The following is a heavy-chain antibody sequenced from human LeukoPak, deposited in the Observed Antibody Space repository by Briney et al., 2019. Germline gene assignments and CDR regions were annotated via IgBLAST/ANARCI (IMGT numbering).Heavy chain of an antibody. V-gene: IGHV4-34*01. CDR2: INHSGST. J-gene: IGHJ5*02. CDR1: GGSFSGYY. CDR3: ARARQRIAAAGTKYNWFDP. D-gene: IGHD6-13*01. Sequence: PSETLSLTCAVYGGSFSGYYWSWIRQPPGKGLEWIGEINHSGSTNYNPSLKSRVTISVDTSKNQFSLKLSSVTAADTAVYYCARARQRIAAAGTKYNWFDPWGQGTLVTVSS.